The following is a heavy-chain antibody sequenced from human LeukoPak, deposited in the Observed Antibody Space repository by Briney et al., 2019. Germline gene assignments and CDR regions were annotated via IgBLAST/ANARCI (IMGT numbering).Heavy chain of an antibody. CDR1: GFSFSNYW. Sequence: QTGGSLRLSCAASGFSFSNYWMSWVRQAPGKGLEWVANIKQDGSEKYYVDSVKGRFTISRDNAKNSLYLQMNSLRAEDTAVYYCARETEYYDFWSGYYLWGQGTLVTVSS. D-gene: IGHD3-3*01. CDR2: IKQDGSEK. V-gene: IGHV3-7*03. CDR3: ARETEYYDFWSGYYL. J-gene: IGHJ4*02.